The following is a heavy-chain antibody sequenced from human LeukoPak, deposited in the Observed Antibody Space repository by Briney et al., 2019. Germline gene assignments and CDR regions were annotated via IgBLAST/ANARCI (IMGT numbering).Heavy chain of an antibody. Sequence: PSETLSLTCTVSGYSISTLANWGWIRQSLGKGLEWVASIYHGGTTYYNPSLRGRVTISMDTSKNQISLKLTSVTAADTAVYYCAREKALIDHYDFTGYDWEYWGQGSLVIVSS. CDR1: GYSISTLAN. J-gene: IGHJ4*02. CDR2: IYHGGTT. V-gene: IGHV4-38-2*02. D-gene: IGHD3-22*01. CDR3: AREKALIDHYDFTGYDWEY.